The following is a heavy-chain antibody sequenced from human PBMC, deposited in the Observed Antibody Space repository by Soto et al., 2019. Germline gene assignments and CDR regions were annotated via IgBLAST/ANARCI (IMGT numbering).Heavy chain of an antibody. J-gene: IGHJ4*02. D-gene: IGHD3-10*01. CDR1: GGSFSGYY. CDR3: ARHMGLWFGELSLYYFDY. V-gene: IGHV4-34*01. Sequence: SETLSLTCAVYGGSFSGYYWTWIRQPPGTGLEWIGEINHSGSTNYNPSLKSRVTISVDTSKNQFSLKLTSVTAADTAVYYCARHMGLWFGELSLYYFDYWGQGTLVTVSS. CDR2: INHSGST.